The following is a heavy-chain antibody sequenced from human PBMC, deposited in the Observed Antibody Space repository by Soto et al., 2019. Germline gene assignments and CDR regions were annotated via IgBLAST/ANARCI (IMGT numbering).Heavy chain of an antibody. D-gene: IGHD5-12*01. CDR3: AIVATTRVFDY. Sequence: GASVKVSCKASGGTFSSYAISWVRQAPGQGLEWMGGIIPIFGTANYAQKFQGRVTITADESTSTAYMELSSLKASDTAMYYCAIVATTRVFDYWGQGTLVTVSS. CDR2: IIPIFGTA. CDR1: GGTFSSYA. V-gene: IGHV1-69*13. J-gene: IGHJ4*02.